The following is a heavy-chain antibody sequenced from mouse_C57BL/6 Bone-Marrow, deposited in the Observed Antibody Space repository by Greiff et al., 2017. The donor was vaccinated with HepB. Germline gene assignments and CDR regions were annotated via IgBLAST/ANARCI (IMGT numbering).Heavy chain of an antibody. V-gene: IGHV5-4*01. J-gene: IGHJ4*01. CDR3: ARERGPLFITTVVATNYAMDY. CDR1: GFTFSSYA. D-gene: IGHD1-1*01. Sequence: EVKVVESGGGLVKPGGSLKLSCAASGFTFSSYAMSWVRQTPEKRLEWVATISDGGSYTYYPDNVKGRFTISRDNAKNNLYLQMSHLKSEDTAMYYCARERGPLFITTVVATNYAMDYWGQGTSVTVSS. CDR2: ISDGGSYT.